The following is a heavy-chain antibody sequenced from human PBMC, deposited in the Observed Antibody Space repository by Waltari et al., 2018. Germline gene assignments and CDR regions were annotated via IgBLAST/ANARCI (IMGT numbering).Heavy chain of an antibody. Sequence: QVQLVQSGAEVKKPGSSVKVSCKASGGTFSSYASSWVRQAHGQGLEWMGGIIPIFGTANYAQKFQGRVTITADESTSTAYMELSSLRSEDTAVYYCARDRIPGPVAGSYYFDYWGQGTLVTVSS. CDR3: ARDRIPGPVAGSYYFDY. V-gene: IGHV1-69*13. J-gene: IGHJ4*02. CDR2: IIPIFGTA. CDR1: GGTFSSYA. D-gene: IGHD2-21*01.